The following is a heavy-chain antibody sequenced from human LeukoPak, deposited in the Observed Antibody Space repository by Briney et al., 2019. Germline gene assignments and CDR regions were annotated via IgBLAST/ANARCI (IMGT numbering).Heavy chain of an antibody. Sequence: ASVKVSCKASGYTFTSYDINWVRQATGQGLEWMGWMNPNSGGTNYAQKFQGRVTMTRDTSISTAYMELSRLRSDDTAVYYCARGDIVVLPAGIPHNWFDPWGQGTLVTVSS. V-gene: IGHV1-2*02. CDR1: GYTFTSYD. D-gene: IGHD2-2*02. CDR3: ARGDIVVLPAGIPHNWFDP. J-gene: IGHJ5*02. CDR2: MNPNSGGT.